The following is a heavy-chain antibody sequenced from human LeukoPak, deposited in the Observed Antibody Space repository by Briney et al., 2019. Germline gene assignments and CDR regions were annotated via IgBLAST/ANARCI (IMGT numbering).Heavy chain of an antibody. J-gene: IGHJ4*02. Sequence: GASVKVSCKASGYTFTGYYMHWVRQAPGQGLEWMGIINPGGGGTSYAQKFQGRVTMTRDTSTSTLYMELSSLRSEDTAVYYCARSYNSYDYFDYWGQGTLVTVSS. D-gene: IGHD5-24*01. CDR2: INPGGGGT. V-gene: IGHV1-46*01. CDR1: GYTFTGYY. CDR3: ARSYNSYDYFDY.